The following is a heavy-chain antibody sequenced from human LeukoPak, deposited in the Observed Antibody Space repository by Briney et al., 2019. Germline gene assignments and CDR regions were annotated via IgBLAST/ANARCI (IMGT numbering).Heavy chain of an antibody. V-gene: IGHV1-46*01. J-gene: IGHJ5*02. CDR2: INPTGGST. CDR1: GYTFTSYY. D-gene: IGHD1-26*01. Sequence: ASVKVSCKASGYTFTSYYTHWVRQAPGQGLEWMGLINPTGGSTGYAQKFQGRVTMTRDMSTSTDYMELSSLGSEDTAIYYCARDNSVGDNAWWFDPWGQGTLVTVSS. CDR3: ARDNSVGDNAWWFDP.